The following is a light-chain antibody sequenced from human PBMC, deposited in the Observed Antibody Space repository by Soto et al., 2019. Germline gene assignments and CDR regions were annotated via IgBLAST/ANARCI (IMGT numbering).Light chain of an antibody. CDR3: SSYTTTTSLVV. CDR2: DVS. J-gene: IGLJ2*01. Sequence: QSVLTQPASVPGSPGQSITISCSGTSSDVGGYNFVSWYQVHPGKAPRLILYDVSSRPSGVSYRFSGSKSANTASLNISRLQAGDEADYYCSSYTTTTSLVVFGGGTKLTVL. V-gene: IGLV2-14*03. CDR1: SSDVGGYNF.